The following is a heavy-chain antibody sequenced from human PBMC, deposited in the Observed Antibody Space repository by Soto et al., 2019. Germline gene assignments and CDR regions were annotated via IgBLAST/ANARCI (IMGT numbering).Heavy chain of an antibody. J-gene: IGHJ6*02. D-gene: IGHD3-3*02. V-gene: IGHV1-46*01. CDR3: AREAGVAILGVASYYGMDG. Sequence: SVEVSCKASGYTFTNYSIHWVRQAPGQGLEWMGIINPSGSTTYAQKFQGRVTLTRDTSTSTVYMELSRLRSEDAAVYYCAREAGVAILGVASYYGMDGWGQGTTVTAS. CDR2: INPSGST. CDR1: GYTFTNYS.